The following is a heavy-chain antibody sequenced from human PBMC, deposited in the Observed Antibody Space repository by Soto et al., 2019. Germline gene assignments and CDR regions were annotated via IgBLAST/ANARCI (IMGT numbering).Heavy chain of an antibody. D-gene: IGHD5-12*01. CDR2: IYYSGST. Sequence: SETLSLTCTVSGGSISSSSYYWGWIRQPPGKGLECIGSIYYSGSTYYDPSLKSRVTISVDTSKNQFSLKLSAVTAADTAVYYCARHENSGYTELYNWFDPWGQGTLVTVSS. J-gene: IGHJ5*02. CDR3: ARHENSGYTELYNWFDP. CDR1: GGSISSSSYY. V-gene: IGHV4-39*01.